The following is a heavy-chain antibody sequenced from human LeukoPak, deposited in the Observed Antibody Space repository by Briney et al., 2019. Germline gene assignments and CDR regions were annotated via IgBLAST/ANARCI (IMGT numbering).Heavy chain of an antibody. CDR2: INQDGSVK. V-gene: IGHV3-7*04. J-gene: IGHJ4*02. Sequence: GGSLRLSCAASGFTFSDYYMSWVRQAPGKGLEWVANINQDGSVKYYMDSVKGRFTTSRDNAKNSLYLQMNSQRADDTGVYYCAGADSGSWDFGRGAQGTLVTVSS. CDR3: AGADSGSWDFGR. CDR1: GFTFSDYY. D-gene: IGHD6-13*01.